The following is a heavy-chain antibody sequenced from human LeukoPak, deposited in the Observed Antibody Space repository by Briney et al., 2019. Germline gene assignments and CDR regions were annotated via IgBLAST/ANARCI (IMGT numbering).Heavy chain of an antibody. CDR3: ARVAGLSSGWQKYYYYYMDV. Sequence: GSSVKVSCKASGGTFISYAISWVRQAPGQGLEWMGGIIPIFGTANYAQKFQGRVTITTDESTSTAYMELSSLRSEDTAVYYCARVAGLSSGWQKYYYYYMDVWGKGTTVTVSS. D-gene: IGHD6-19*01. J-gene: IGHJ6*03. CDR1: GGTFISYA. V-gene: IGHV1-69*05. CDR2: IIPIFGTA.